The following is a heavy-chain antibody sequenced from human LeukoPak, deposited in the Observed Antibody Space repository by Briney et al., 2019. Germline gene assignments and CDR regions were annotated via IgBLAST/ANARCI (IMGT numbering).Heavy chain of an antibody. D-gene: IGHD2-15*01. Sequence: GGSLRLSCAASGFTFSSYSMNWVRQAPGKGLEWVSYISSSSSTIYYADSVKGRFTISRGNAKNSLYLQMNSLRAEDTAVYYCARDGGVVVVAAGFDYWGQGTLVTVSS. CDR2: ISSSSSTI. J-gene: IGHJ4*02. CDR3: ARDGGVVVVAAGFDY. V-gene: IGHV3-48*01. CDR1: GFTFSSYS.